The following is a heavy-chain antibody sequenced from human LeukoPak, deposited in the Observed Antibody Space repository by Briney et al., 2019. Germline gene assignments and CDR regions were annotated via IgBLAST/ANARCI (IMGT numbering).Heavy chain of an antibody. CDR2: INHSGST. CDR3: ARGRGGWLRFPYSWFDP. D-gene: IGHD5-12*01. Sequence: SETLSLTCAVYGGSFSGYYWSWIRQPPGKGLEWIGEINHSGSTNYNPSLKSRVTISVDTSKNQFSLKLSSVTAADTAVYYCARGRGGWLRFPYSWFDPWGQGTLVTVSS. J-gene: IGHJ5*02. V-gene: IGHV4-34*01. CDR1: GGSFSGYY.